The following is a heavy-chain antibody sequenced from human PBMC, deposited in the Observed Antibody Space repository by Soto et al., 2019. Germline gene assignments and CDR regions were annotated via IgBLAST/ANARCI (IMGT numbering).Heavy chain of an antibody. CDR3: SRQDSDFWSGKPQYYMDV. CDR2: IRSKANNYAT. Sequence: EVQLVESGGGLVQPGGSLKLSCAASGFTFSGSAMHWVRQASGKGLEWVGRIRSKANNYATAYGASVTGRFNISRDDSKNTAYLQMNSLKTEETAVYYCSRQDSDFWSGKPQYYMDVWGKGTTVTVYS. J-gene: IGHJ6*03. CDR1: GFTFSGSA. V-gene: IGHV3-73*01. D-gene: IGHD3-3*01.